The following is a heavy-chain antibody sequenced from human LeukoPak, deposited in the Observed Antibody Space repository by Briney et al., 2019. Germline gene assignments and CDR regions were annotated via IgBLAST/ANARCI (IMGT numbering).Heavy chain of an antibody. V-gene: IGHV3-7*05. D-gene: IGHD3-3*01. Sequence: GGSLRLSCAVSGFSFNNYWMSWVRQAPGKGLEWVANIKQDGSEKYYVDSVKGRFSISRDNAKNSLYLQMNSLRAEDTAVYYCARDYDFWSGYLDYWGEGTVDTVSS. CDR2: IKQDGSEK. CDR1: GFSFNNYW. CDR3: ARDYDFWSGYLDY. J-gene: IGHJ4*02.